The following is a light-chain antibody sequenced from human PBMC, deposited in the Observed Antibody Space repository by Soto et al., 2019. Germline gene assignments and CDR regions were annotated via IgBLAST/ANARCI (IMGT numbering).Light chain of an antibody. CDR2: DAS. CDR3: QQLTDWPPQWT. J-gene: IGKJ1*01. CDR1: QSVSSSY. V-gene: IGKV3D-20*02. Sequence: VLKKSPGTLCLYLGERATLSCKASQSVSSSYLAWYQQKPGQAPRLLIYDASSRATGIPARFSGSGSGTDFTLTISSLEPEDFAVYYCQQLTDWPPQWTFRQGTKVDIK.